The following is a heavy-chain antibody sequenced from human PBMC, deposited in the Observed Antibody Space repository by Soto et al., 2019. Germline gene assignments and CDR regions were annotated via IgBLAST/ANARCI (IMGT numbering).Heavy chain of an antibody. D-gene: IGHD3-3*01. CDR1: GYTFTSYG. CDR2: ISAYNGNT. J-gene: IGHJ6*02. Sequence: ASVKVSCKASGYTFTSYGISWVRQAPGQGLEWMGWISAYNGNTNYAQKLQGRVTMTTDTSTSTAYMELRSLRSDDTAVYYCAADPPIFGVVSTPYYYYGMDVWGQGTTVTVSS. V-gene: IGHV1-18*01. CDR3: AADPPIFGVVSTPYYYYGMDV.